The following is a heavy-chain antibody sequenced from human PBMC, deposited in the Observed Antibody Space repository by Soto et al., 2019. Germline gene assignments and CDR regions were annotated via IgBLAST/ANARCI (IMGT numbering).Heavy chain of an antibody. CDR1: GFTFSSYA. CDR2: IWYDGSQK. CDR3: AREGGYYNFDY. D-gene: IGHD3-22*01. V-gene: IGHV3-33*08. Sequence: GGSLRLSCAASGFTFSSYAMHWVRQAPGKGLEWVAVIWYDGSQKDYADSAKGRFTISRDNSKNTLHLQMNSLRVEDTAVYYCAREGGYYNFDYWGQGTLVTVSS. J-gene: IGHJ4*02.